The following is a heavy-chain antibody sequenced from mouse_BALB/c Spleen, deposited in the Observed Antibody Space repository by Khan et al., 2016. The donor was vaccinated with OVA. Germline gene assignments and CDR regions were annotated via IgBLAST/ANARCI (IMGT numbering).Heavy chain of an antibody. CDR1: GFSLTDYG. CDR3: AKGVWSYYFALDY. V-gene: IGHV2-6-5*01. J-gene: IGHJ4*01. Sequence: VELVESGPGLVAPSQSLSITCTVSGFSLTDYGVSWIRQPPGKGLEWLGVIWGGGSTYYNSALKSRLSISKDNSKSQVLLKMSSLQTDDTAMYYCAKGVWSYYFALDYWGQGTSGTVSS. CDR2: IWGGGST.